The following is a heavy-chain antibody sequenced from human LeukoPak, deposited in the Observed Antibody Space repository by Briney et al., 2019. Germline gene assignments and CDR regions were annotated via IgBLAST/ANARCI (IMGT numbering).Heavy chain of an antibody. J-gene: IGHJ4*02. Sequence: PGGSLRLSCAASGFTFSSYGMHWVRQAPGKGLEWVAVISYDGSNKYYADSVKGRFTISRDNSKNTLYLQMNSLRAEDTAVYYCARGLPTYCSSTSCSFDYWGQGTLVTVSS. CDR2: ISYDGSNK. V-gene: IGHV3-30*03. CDR1: GFTFSSYG. CDR3: ARGLPTYCSSTSCSFDY. D-gene: IGHD2-2*01.